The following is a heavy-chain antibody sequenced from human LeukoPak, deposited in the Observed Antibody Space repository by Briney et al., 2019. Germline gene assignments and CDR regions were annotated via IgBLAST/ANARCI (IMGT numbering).Heavy chain of an antibody. CDR3: AKAGVSYYGWDY. V-gene: IGHV3-9*01. CDR2: ISWNSGSI. Sequence: LSLTCTVSGYSISSGYYWGWIRQPPGKGLEWVSGISWNSGSIGYADSVKGRFTISRDNAKNSLYLQMNGLRAEDTALYYCAKAGVSYYGWDYWGQGTLVIVSS. J-gene: IGHJ4*02. D-gene: IGHD1-26*01. CDR1: GYSISSGYY.